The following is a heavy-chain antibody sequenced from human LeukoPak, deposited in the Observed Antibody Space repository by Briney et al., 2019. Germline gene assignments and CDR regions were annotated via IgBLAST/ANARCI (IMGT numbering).Heavy chain of an antibody. CDR1: GFTFSTYA. V-gene: IGHV3-64*01. CDR3: ARVGDNTAFDY. J-gene: IGHJ4*02. CDR2: ISSIGGTT. Sequence: QPGGSLRLSCAASGFTFSTYALHWVRQVPGQGLEYVSAISSIGGTTYYANSVKGGFTISRDNSKNTLYLQMGSLKPEDTAVYYCARVGDNTAFDYWGQGTLVTVSS. D-gene: IGHD2-21*01.